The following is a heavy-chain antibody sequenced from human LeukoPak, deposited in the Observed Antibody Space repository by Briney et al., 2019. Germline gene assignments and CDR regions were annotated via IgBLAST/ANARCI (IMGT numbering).Heavy chain of an antibody. J-gene: IGHJ4*02. Sequence: SETLSLTCAVYGGFFSGYYWSWIRQPPGKGLEWIGEINHSGSTNYNPSLKSRVTISVDTSKNQFSLKLSSVTAADTAVYYCARVGGRDGYNYFLDYWGQGTLVTVSS. CDR2: INHSGST. V-gene: IGHV4-34*01. D-gene: IGHD5-24*01. CDR3: ARVGGRDGYNYFLDY. CDR1: GGFFSGYY.